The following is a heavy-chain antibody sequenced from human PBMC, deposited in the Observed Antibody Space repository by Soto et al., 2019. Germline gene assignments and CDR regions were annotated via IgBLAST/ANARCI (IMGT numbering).Heavy chain of an antibody. CDR2: ISSSSSYI. CDR1: GFTFSSYS. Sequence: EVQLVESGGGLVKPGGSLRLSCAASGFTFSSYSMNWVRQAPGKGLEWVSSISSSSSYIYYADSVKGRFTISRDNAKNSLYLQMNSLRAEDTAVYYCESEGDIVVVPAALDYWGQGTLVTVSS. J-gene: IGHJ4*02. D-gene: IGHD2-2*01. CDR3: ESEGDIVVVPAALDY. V-gene: IGHV3-21*01.